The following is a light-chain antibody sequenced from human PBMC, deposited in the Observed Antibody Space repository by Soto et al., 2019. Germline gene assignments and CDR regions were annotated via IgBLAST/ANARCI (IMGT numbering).Light chain of an antibody. CDR1: RSDVGGYNY. CDR2: DVS. Sequence: QSALTQPRSVSGSPGQSVTISCTGTRSDVGGYNYVTWYQQHAGKAPKLRIYDVSKRPSGVPDRFSGSKSGNTASLTISGLQAEDEGEYYCCSYAGSNTLVFGGGTKLTVL. CDR3: CSYAGSNTLV. J-gene: IGLJ3*02. V-gene: IGLV2-11*01.